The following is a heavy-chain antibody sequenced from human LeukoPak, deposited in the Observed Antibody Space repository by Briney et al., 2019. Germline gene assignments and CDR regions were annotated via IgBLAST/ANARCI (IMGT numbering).Heavy chain of an antibody. V-gene: IGHV3-23*01. CDR3: AGRVTGYSSGYVY. J-gene: IGHJ4*02. CDR2: ISGSAHKI. D-gene: IGHD5-18*01. Sequence: GGSLRLSCVTSGITFSNCAVSWVRQAREKGLDWVSVISGSAHKIRYADSVKGRFTISRDNSENIVYLQMNNLRAEDTAVYYCAGRVTGYSSGYVYWGQGTLVTVSS. CDR1: GITFSNCA.